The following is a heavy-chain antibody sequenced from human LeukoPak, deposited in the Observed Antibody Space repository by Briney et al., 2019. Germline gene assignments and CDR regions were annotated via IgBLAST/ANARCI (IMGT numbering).Heavy chain of an antibody. CDR2: INHSGST. Sequence: SETLSLTCAVYGGSFSDYYWSWIRQPPGKGLEWIGEINHSGSTNYNPSLKSRVTISVDTSKNQFSLKLSSVTAADTAVYYCARGGYCSSTSCYYNWFDPWGQGTLVTVSS. CDR3: ARGGYCSSTSCYYNWFDP. V-gene: IGHV4-34*01. J-gene: IGHJ5*02. CDR1: GGSFSDYY. D-gene: IGHD2-2*01.